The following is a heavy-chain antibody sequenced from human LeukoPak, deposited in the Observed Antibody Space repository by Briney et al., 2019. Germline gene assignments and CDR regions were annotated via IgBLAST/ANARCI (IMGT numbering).Heavy chain of an antibody. J-gene: IGHJ5*02. CDR1: GYTFTGYY. V-gene: IGHV1-2*02. CDR3: ARVREGYCTNGVRYAGPPDP. D-gene: IGHD2-8*01. Sequence: ASVKVSCTASGYTFTGYYMHWARQAPGQGLEWMGWINPNSGGTNYAQKFQGRVTMTRDTSISTAYMELSRLRSDDTAVYYCARVREGYCTNGVRYAGPPDPWGQGTLVTVSS. CDR2: INPNSGGT.